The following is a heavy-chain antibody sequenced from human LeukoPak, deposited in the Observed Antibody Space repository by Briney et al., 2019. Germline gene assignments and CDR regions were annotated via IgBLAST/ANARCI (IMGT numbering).Heavy chain of an antibody. Sequence: PGRSLRLSCSASGFTFSNCAMHWVRQAPGKGPEYVSVISSYGDKTYYADSVKGRFTISRDNSKNTVSLQMSSLRAEDTAVYYCVKDLYKGDTSSWYYFDYWGQGTLVTVSS. V-gene: IGHV3-64D*06. CDR1: GFTFSNCA. CDR2: ISSYGDKT. J-gene: IGHJ4*02. D-gene: IGHD6-13*01. CDR3: VKDLYKGDTSSWYYFDY.